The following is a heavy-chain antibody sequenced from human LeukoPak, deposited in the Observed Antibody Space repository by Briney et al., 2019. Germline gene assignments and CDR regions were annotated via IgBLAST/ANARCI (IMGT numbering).Heavy chain of an antibody. Sequence: SETLSLTCTVSGGSFSGYYWSWIRQPPGKGLEWIGEINHSGSTNYNPSLKSRVTISVDTSKNQFSLKLSSVTAADTAVYYCARNYYYDSSGYYLFDYWGQGTLVTVSS. V-gene: IGHV4-34*01. D-gene: IGHD3-22*01. CDR1: GGSFSGYY. CDR2: INHSGST. J-gene: IGHJ4*02. CDR3: ARNYYYDSSGYYLFDY.